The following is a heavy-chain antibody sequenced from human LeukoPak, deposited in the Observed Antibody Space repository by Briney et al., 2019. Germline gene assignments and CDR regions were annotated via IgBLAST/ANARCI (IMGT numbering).Heavy chain of an antibody. Sequence: GGSLRLSCAASGFTFSSYWMHWVRQAPGKGLVWVSRINSDGSSTYYADSVKGRFTISRDNSKNTLYLQMNSLRVEDTAVYYCAKVSPLGYYFFDYWGQGTLVTVSS. CDR2: INSDGSST. J-gene: IGHJ4*02. D-gene: IGHD1-26*01. CDR1: GFTFSSYW. V-gene: IGHV3-74*01. CDR3: AKVSPLGYYFFDY.